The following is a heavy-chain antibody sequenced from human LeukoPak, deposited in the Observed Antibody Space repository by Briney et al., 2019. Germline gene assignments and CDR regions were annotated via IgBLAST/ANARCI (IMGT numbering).Heavy chain of an antibody. V-gene: IGHV1-69*13. CDR2: IIPIFGTA. D-gene: IGHD1-1*01. CDR3: ARSGSRYSYYYSYMDV. J-gene: IGHJ6*03. Sequence: SVKVSCKASGGTFSSYAISWVRQAPGQGLEWMGGIIPIFGTANYAQKFQGRVTITADESTSTAYMELSSLRSEDTAVYYCARSGSRYSYYYSYMDVWGKGTTVTVSS. CDR1: GGTFSSYA.